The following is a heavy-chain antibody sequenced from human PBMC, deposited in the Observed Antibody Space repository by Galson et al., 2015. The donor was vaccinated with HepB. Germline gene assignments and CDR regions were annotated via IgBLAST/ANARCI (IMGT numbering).Heavy chain of an antibody. CDR2: INIDGSIT. V-gene: IGHV3-74*01. D-gene: IGHD2-2*01. CDR1: GFTFSSYW. Sequence: SLRLSCAASGFTFSSYWMHWVRQAPGKGLVWVSRINIDGSITSYADSVKGRFTISRDNAKNTLFLQMNSLRAEDTAVYYCARLSSSSTNYYYSQPFDHWGQGTLVTVSS. J-gene: IGHJ4*02. CDR3: ARLSSSSTNYYYSQPFDH.